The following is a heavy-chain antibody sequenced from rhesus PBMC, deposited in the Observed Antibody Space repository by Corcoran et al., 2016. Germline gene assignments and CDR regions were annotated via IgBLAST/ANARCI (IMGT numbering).Heavy chain of an antibody. Sequence: QVQLQESGPGVVKPSETLSLTCAVSGGSISDSSRWSWIRPPPGKGLEWIGYIYGSGSSTNYNHALKSRVTLSVDTSKNQPCLKLSSVTTADTAVYYCARDRGYCSSTYCSSGYVDYWGQGVLVTVSS. J-gene: IGHJ4*01. V-gene: IGHV4S10*01. CDR2: IYGSGSST. CDR3: ARDRGYCSSTYCSSGYVDY. D-gene: IGHD2-15*01. CDR1: GGSISDSSR.